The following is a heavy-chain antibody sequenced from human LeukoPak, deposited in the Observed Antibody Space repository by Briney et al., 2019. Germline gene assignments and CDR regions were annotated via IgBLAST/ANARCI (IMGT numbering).Heavy chain of an antibody. CDR2: LDYSGST. CDR1: GGSVRSGGYY. D-gene: IGHD5-24*01. Sequence: SETLSLTCTVSGGSVRSGGYYWNWIRKHPGKGLEWIGYLDYSGSTNYNPSLKSRVTISTDTSKNQISLKLTSLTAADTAEYYCATQRDGYYNDAFDMRGQGTLVIVSS. J-gene: IGHJ3*02. CDR3: ATQRDGYYNDAFDM. V-gene: IGHV4-31*03.